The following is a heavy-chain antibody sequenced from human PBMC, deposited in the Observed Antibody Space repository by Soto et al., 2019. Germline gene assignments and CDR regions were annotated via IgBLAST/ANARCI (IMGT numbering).Heavy chain of an antibody. D-gene: IGHD6-13*01. CDR3: AKDSSSWYRDYYYGMDV. CDR2: ISYDGSNK. J-gene: IGHJ6*02. Sequence: QVQLVESGGGVVQPGRSLRLSCAASGFTFSSYGMHWVRQAPGKGLEWVAVISYDGSNKYYADSVKGRFTISRDNSKNTLYLQMNSRRAEDTAVYYCAKDSSSWYRDYYYGMDVWGQGTTVTVSS. CDR1: GFTFSSYG. V-gene: IGHV3-30*18.